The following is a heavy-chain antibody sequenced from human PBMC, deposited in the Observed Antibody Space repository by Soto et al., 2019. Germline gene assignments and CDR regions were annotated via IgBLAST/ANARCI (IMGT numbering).Heavy chain of an antibody. D-gene: IGHD3-3*01. Sequence: SETLSLSCTVSGGSISSSSYYWGWFRQPPGKGLEWIGSIYYSGSTYYNPSLKSRVTIAVDTSKNQFSLKLGSVTAADTAVYYCARLCWTYYDFWSGYRPLGYGMDVWGQGTTVTAPS. CDR1: GGSISSSSYY. CDR3: ARLCWTYYDFWSGYRPLGYGMDV. CDR2: IYYSGST. J-gene: IGHJ6*02. V-gene: IGHV4-39*01.